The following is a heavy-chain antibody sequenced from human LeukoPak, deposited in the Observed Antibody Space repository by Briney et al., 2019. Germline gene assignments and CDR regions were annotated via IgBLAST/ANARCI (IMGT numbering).Heavy chain of an antibody. J-gene: IGHJ4*02. CDR2: VYSSGTS. D-gene: IGHD5-18*01. CDR1: GASISSGGYY. V-gene: IGHV4-61*02. CDR3: AREEWVSGYPTPFNS. Sequence: PSETLSLTCTVSGASISSGGYYLSWIRRPAGKGLEWIGRVYSSGTSNYNPSLRSRVTISLDTSKNQLSLRLSSVTAADTAIYYCAREEWVSGYPTPFNSWGQGILVTVSS.